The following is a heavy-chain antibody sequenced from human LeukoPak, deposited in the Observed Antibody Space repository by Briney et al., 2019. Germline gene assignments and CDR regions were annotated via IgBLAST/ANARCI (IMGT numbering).Heavy chain of an antibody. CDR1: GGSISSYY. Sequence: SETLSLTCTVSGGSISSYYWSWIRQPPGKGLEWIGYIYYSGSTNYNPSLKSRVTISEDTSKNQFSLKLTSVTAADTAVYYCARGFGDWGLSWFDPWGQGTLVTVSS. J-gene: IGHJ5*02. CDR3: ARGFGDWGLSWFDP. D-gene: IGHD3-10*01. CDR2: IYYSGST. V-gene: IGHV4-59*01.